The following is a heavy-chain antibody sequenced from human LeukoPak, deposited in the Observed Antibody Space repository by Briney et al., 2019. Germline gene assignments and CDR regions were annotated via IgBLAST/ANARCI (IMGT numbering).Heavy chain of an antibody. CDR3: ARDFDWGPDY. CDR2: INGKSGVT. J-gene: IGHJ4*02. CDR1: GFTFTDHY. D-gene: IGHD3-16*01. Sequence: ASVKVSCKASGFTFTDHYMHWVRQAPGQGLEWMGWINGKSGVTFYAQQFQDRITVTRDTSISTMYLELNGLTSADTAIYYCARDFDWGPDYWGPGTLVAVSS. V-gene: IGHV1-2*02.